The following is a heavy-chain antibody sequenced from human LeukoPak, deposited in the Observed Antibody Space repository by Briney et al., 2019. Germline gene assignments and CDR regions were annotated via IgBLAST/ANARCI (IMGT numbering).Heavy chain of an antibody. CDR2: FDPEDGET. D-gene: IGHD2/OR15-2a*01. CDR3: ATAPSLSRMDV. V-gene: IGHV1-24*01. J-gene: IGHJ6*02. Sequence: VASVKVSCTVSGYTLTELSMHWVRQGPGKGLEWMGGFDPEDGETIYAQKFQGRVTMTEDTSTDTAYMELSSLRSEDTAVYYCATAPSLSRMDVWGQGTTVTVSS. CDR1: GYTLTELS.